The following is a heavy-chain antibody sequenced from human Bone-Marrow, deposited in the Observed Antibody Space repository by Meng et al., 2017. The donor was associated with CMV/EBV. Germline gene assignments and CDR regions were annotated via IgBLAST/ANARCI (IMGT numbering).Heavy chain of an antibody. CDR2: INHSGST. CDR3: ARVDSSGWYGMDV. V-gene: IGHV4-34*01. J-gene: IGHJ6*02. Sequence: SETLSLTCAVYGGSFSGYYWSWIRQPPGKGLEWIGEINHSGSTNYNPSLQSRVTISVDTSKNQFSLKLSSVTAADTAVYYCARVDSSGWYGMDVWGQGTTVTVSS. CDR1: GGSFSGYY. D-gene: IGHD6-19*01.